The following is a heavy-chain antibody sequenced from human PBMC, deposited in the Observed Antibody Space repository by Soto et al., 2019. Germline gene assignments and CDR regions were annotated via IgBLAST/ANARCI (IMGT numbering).Heavy chain of an antibody. CDR3: ARDLRDDFWSGYYYYYYYGMDV. CDR2: ISSSSSYI. CDR1: GFTFSSYS. D-gene: IGHD3-3*01. J-gene: IGHJ6*02. V-gene: IGHV3-21*01. Sequence: GGSLRRSCAASGFTFSSYSMNWVRQAPGKGLEWVSSISSSSSYIYYADSVKGRFTISRDNAKNSLYLQMNSLRAEDTAVYYCARDLRDDFWSGYYYYYYYGMDVWGQGTTVTVSS.